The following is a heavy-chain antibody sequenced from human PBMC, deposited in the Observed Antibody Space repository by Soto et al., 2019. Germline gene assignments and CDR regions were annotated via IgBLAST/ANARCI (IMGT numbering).Heavy chain of an antibody. CDR3: ARDPTVTTRADYYYGMDV. CDR2: INPSGGST. D-gene: IGHD4-4*01. Sequence: EASVKVSCKASGYTFTSYYMHWVRQAPGQGLEWMGIINPSGGSTSYAQKFQGRVTMTRDTSTSTVYMELSSLRSEDTAVYYCARDPTVTTRADYYYGMDVWGQGTTVTVSS. CDR1: GYTFTSYY. V-gene: IGHV1-46*01. J-gene: IGHJ6*02.